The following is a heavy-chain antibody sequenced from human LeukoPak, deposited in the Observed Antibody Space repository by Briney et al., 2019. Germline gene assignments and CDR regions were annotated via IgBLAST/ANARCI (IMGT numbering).Heavy chain of an antibody. Sequence: ASVKVSCKASGYSFSTHDINWVRQATGQGLEYMGWVNPNSGNTGYAQNFQGRVTMTRDTSTTTAYMELSNLRSDDTAVYYCARGGTIVRGVNALGNYGMDVWGQGTTVTVSS. CDR3: ARGGTIVRGVNALGNYGMDV. CDR2: VNPNSGNT. J-gene: IGHJ6*02. CDR1: GYSFSTHD. D-gene: IGHD3-10*01. V-gene: IGHV1-8*01.